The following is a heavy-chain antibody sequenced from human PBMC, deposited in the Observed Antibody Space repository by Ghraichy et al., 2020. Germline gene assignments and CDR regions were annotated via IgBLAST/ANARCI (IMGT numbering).Heavy chain of an antibody. V-gene: IGHV4-59*08. CDR2: IYYSGNT. Sequence: SETLSLTCTVSGGSITDYHWTWIRQPPGKGLEWLGYIYYSGNTKYHPSLKSRITISGDTTNNQFSLKLISVTAADTAVYYCARQNYGDFGWGGDYFYGMDVWGQATTVTVSS. J-gene: IGHJ6*02. D-gene: IGHD4-17*01. CDR1: GGSITDYH. CDR3: ARQNYGDFGWGGDYFYGMDV.